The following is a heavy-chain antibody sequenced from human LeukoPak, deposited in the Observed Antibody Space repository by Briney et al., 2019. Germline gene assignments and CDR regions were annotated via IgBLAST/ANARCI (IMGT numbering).Heavy chain of an antibody. CDR3: AKGHSSGYYDWYFDL. CDR2: FSGSGGST. Sequence: TGGSLRLSCAASGFTFSSYAMSWVRQAPGKGLEWVSAFSGSGGSTYYADSVEGRFTISRDNSKNTLYLQMNSLRAEDTPVYYCAKGHSSGYYDWYFDLWGRGTLVTVSS. D-gene: IGHD3-22*01. CDR1: GFTFSSYA. J-gene: IGHJ2*01. V-gene: IGHV3-23*01.